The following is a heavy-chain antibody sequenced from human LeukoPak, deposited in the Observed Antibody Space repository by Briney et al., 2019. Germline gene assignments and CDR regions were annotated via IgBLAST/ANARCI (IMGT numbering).Heavy chain of an antibody. CDR3: AREPRMITFGGVIVYYFDY. CDR1: GGSISSSSYC. V-gene: IGHV4-39*07. D-gene: IGHD3-16*02. Sequence: SETLSLTCTVSGGSISSSSYCWGWIRQPPGKGLEWIGSIYYSGSTSYHPSLKSRVTISVDTSKTHFSLKLSSVTAADTAVYYCAREPRMITFGGVIVYYFDYWGQGTLVTVSS. J-gene: IGHJ4*02. CDR2: IYYSGST.